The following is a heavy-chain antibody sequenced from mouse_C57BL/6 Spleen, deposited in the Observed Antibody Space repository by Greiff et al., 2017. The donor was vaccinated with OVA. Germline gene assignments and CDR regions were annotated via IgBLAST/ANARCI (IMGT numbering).Heavy chain of an antibody. V-gene: IGHV1-26*01. Sequence: EVQLQQSGPELVKPGASVKISCKASGYTFTDYYMNWVKQSHGKSLEWIGDINPNNGGTSYNQKFKGKATLTVDKSSSTAYMELRSLTSEDSAVYYCARRGYGYDSWFAYWGQGTLVTVSA. J-gene: IGHJ3*01. D-gene: IGHD2-2*01. CDR2: INPNNGGT. CDR1: GYTFTDYY. CDR3: ARRGYGYDSWFAY.